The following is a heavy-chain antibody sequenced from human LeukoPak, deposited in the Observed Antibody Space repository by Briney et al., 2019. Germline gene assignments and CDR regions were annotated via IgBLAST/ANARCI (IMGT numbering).Heavy chain of an antibody. D-gene: IGHD2-8*02. Sequence: GGSLRLSCAASGFAFGTYAMHWVRQAPGKGLEWVAIIRYDGTNNRFPDAVRGRFSISRDNSRNTLYLQMNSLRPGDTAMYYCAKDPQPYYCTDSSCFGGYFDYWGQGTLVTVSS. CDR1: GFAFGTYA. V-gene: IGHV3-30*02. J-gene: IGHJ4*02. CDR2: IRYDGTNN. CDR3: AKDPQPYYCTDSSCFGGYFDY.